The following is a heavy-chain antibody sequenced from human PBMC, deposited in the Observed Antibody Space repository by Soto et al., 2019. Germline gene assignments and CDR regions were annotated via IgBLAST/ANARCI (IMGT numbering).Heavy chain of an antibody. CDR3: ARQYCSGGSCPDWFDP. D-gene: IGHD2-15*01. Sequence: QLQLQESGPGLVKPSETLSLTCTVSGGSISSSSYYWGWIRQPPGKGLEWIGSIYYSGSTYYNPSLKSRVTISVDTSKNQFSLKLSSVTAADTAVYYRARQYCSGGSCPDWFDPWGQGTLVTVSS. CDR1: GGSISSSSYY. CDR2: IYYSGST. J-gene: IGHJ5*02. V-gene: IGHV4-39*01.